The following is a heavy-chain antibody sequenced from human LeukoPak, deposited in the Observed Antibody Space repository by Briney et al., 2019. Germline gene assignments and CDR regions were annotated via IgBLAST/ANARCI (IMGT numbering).Heavy chain of an antibody. V-gene: IGHV4-30-2*01. J-gene: IGHJ2*01. CDR1: GGSLSSGDYS. CDR3: ARDHSVTGYWYFDL. D-gene: IGHD2-21*02. Sequence: SQTLSLTCAVSGGSLSSGDYSWSWLRQPPGKGLEGFGYIYHSGSTYYNPSLETRVTVSLDRSKNQSSLKLSSVTAADTAVYYCARDHSVTGYWYFDLWGRGTLVTVSS. CDR2: IYHSGST.